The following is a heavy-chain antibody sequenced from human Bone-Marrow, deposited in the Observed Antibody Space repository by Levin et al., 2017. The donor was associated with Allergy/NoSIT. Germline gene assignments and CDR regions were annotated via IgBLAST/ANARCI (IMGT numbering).Heavy chain of an antibody. V-gene: IGHV3-11*03. CDR1: GFTFSDYY. CDR3: ARHGESLYDYVWGSYRWEGEAYYFDY. D-gene: IGHD3-16*02. J-gene: IGHJ4*02. CDR2: ISSSSSYT. Sequence: GGSLRLSCAASGFTFSDYYMSWIRQAPGKGLEWVSYISSSSSYTNYADSVKGRFTISRDNAKNSLYLQMNSLRAEDTAVYYCARHGESLYDYVWGSYRWEGEAYYFDYWGQGTLVTVSS.